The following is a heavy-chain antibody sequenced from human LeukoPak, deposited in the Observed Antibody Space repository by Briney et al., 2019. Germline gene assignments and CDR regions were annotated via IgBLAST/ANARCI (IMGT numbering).Heavy chain of an antibody. V-gene: IGHV5-51*01. CDR1: GYSFTSYW. D-gene: IGHD6-13*01. CDR2: IYPGDSDT. J-gene: IGHJ3*02. CDR3: GRIPAAGSLKGSFDI. Sequence: GESLQISCQGSGYSFTSYWIGWVRQVPGKGLEWMGIIYPGDSDTRYSPSFQGQVTISADKSISTAYLQWSSLKASDAAMYYCGRIPAAGSLKGSFDIWGQGTMVTVSS.